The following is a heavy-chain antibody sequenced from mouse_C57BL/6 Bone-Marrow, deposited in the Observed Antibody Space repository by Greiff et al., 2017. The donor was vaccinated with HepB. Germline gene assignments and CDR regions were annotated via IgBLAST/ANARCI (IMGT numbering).Heavy chain of an antibody. V-gene: IGHV2-2*01. CDR2: IWSGGST. Sequence: VQLVESGPGLVQPSQSLSITCTVSGFSLTSYGVHWVRQSPGKGLEWLGVIWSGGSTDYNAAFISRLSISKDNSKSQVFFKMNSLQADDTAIYYCARRWSYAMDYWGQGTSVTVSS. D-gene: IGHD2-3*01. J-gene: IGHJ4*01. CDR1: GFSLTSYG. CDR3: ARRWSYAMDY.